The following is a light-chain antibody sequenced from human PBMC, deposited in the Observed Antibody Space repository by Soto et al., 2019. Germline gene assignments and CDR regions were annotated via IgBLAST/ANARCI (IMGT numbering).Light chain of an antibody. CDR2: GAS. CDR3: QQYSEWPWT. V-gene: IGKV3-15*01. J-gene: IGKJ1*01. CDR1: QGVYSS. Sequence: EIVMTHSPATLSVSPGERATLSCWASQGVYSSVAWSQHRPGQTPRPLMHGASTRAIGVSARFSGSGAGTEFTLTISSLQSEDFAVYYCQQYSEWPWTCGQGTKVEIK.